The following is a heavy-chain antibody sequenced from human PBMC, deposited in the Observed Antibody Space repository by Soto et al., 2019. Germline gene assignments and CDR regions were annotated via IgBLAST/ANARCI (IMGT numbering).Heavy chain of an antibody. D-gene: IGHD2-2*01. CDR3: AKRYCSSTSCYYYYYYMDV. Sequence: HPGGSLRLSCAASGFTFSSYAMSWVRQAPGKGLEWVSAISGSGGSTYYADSVKGRFTISRDNSKNTLYLQMNSLRAEDTAVYYCAKRYCSSTSCYYYYYYMDVWGKGTTVTVSS. J-gene: IGHJ6*03. CDR2: ISGSGGST. CDR1: GFTFSSYA. V-gene: IGHV3-23*01.